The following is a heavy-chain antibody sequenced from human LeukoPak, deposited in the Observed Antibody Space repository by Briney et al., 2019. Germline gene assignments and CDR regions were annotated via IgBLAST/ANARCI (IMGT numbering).Heavy chain of an antibody. CDR2: IYYSGST. Sequence: KPSETLSLTCTVSGGSISSSSYYWGWIRQPPGKGLEWIGSIYYSGSTYYNPSLKSRVTISVDTSKNQFSLKLSSVTAADTAVYYCARLSTATPHAFDIWGQGTMVTVSS. V-gene: IGHV4-39*01. D-gene: IGHD4-17*01. CDR1: GGSISSSSYY. CDR3: ARLSTATPHAFDI. J-gene: IGHJ3*02.